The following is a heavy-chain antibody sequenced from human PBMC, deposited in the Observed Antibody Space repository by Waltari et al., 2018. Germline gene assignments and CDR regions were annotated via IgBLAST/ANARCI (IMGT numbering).Heavy chain of an antibody. V-gene: IGHV3-21*01. CDR1: GFLFSSFH. J-gene: IGHJ4*02. Sequence: VQLVESGGGLVKSGGSMRLSCEAAGFLFSSFHMNWVRQAPGKGLEWVSSITRDGFSIYYADSVKGRFTVSRDNAKNSLYVQMNNLGAEDTAVYYCAREYYYDGSTYDQWGQGTLVTVSS. CDR2: ITRDGFSI. D-gene: IGHD3-22*01. CDR3: AREYYYDGSTYDQ.